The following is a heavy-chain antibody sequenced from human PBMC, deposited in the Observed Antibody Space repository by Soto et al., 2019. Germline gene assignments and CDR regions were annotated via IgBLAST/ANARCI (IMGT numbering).Heavy chain of an antibody. D-gene: IGHD2-8*01. Sequence: SVKVSCKASGGTFSSYAISWVRQAPGQGLEWMGGIIPIFGTANYAQKFQGRVTITADESTSTAYMELSSLRSEDTAVYYCARYSGYCTNGVCYTDYYYYGMDVWGQGTTVTVSS. CDR1: GGTFSSYA. V-gene: IGHV1-69*13. J-gene: IGHJ6*02. CDR3: ARYSGYCTNGVCYTDYYYYGMDV. CDR2: IIPIFGTA.